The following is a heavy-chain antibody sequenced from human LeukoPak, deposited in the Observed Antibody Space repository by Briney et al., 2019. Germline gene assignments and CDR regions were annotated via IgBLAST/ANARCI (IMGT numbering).Heavy chain of an antibody. CDR3: ARGDSSGWYHFDY. CDR2: IYTSGST. CDR1: GGSISSGSYY. Sequence: PSETLSLTCTVSGGSISSGSYYWSWIRQPAGKGLEWIGRIYTSGSTNYNPSLKSRVTISVDTSKNQFSLKLSPVTAADTAVYYCARGDSSGWYHFDYWGQGTLVTVPS. J-gene: IGHJ4*02. V-gene: IGHV4-61*02. D-gene: IGHD6-19*01.